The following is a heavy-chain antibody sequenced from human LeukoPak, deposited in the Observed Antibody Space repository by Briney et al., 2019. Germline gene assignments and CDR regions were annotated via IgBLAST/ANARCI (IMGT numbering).Heavy chain of an antibody. V-gene: IGHV3-48*03. J-gene: IGHJ3*02. CDR1: GFTFSSYE. D-gene: IGHD3-3*01. Sequence: PGGSLRLSCAASGFTFSSYEMNWVRQAPGKGLEWVSYISSSGSTIYYADSVKGRFTISRDNAKNSLYLQMNSLRAEDTAVYYCASGDFWSGYESDAFDIWGQGTMVTVSS. CDR2: ISSSGSTI. CDR3: ASGDFWSGYESDAFDI.